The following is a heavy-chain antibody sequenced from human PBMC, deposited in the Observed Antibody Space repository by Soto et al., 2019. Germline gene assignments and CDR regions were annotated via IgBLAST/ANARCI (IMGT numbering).Heavy chain of an antibody. CDR3: ARRVGGSMIGFDY. CDR1: GFTFSSYS. CDR2: IYSGGST. D-gene: IGHD3-16*01. Sequence: GGSLRLSCAASGFTFSSYSMNWVRQAPGKGLEWVAVIYSGGSTYYADSVKGRFTISIDNSKNTLYLQMNSLRAEDTAVYYCARRVGGSMIGFDYWGQGTLVTVSS. V-gene: IGHV3-66*04. J-gene: IGHJ4*02.